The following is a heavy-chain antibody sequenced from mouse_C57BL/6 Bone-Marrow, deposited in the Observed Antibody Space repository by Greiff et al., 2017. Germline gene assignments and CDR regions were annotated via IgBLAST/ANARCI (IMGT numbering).Heavy chain of an antibody. CDR2: IYPGSGNT. CDR3: ARGGYYGSSYARPWFAY. V-gene: IGHV1-76*01. D-gene: IGHD1-1*01. J-gene: IGHJ3*01. Sequence: VHLVESGAELVRPGASVTLSCKASGYPFTDYYINWVKQRPGQGLEWIARIYPGSGNTYYTEKFKGKATLTAEQSSSTAYRQLSSLTSGVSAVYFCARGGYYGSSYARPWFAYWGQGTLVTVSA. CDR1: GYPFTDYY.